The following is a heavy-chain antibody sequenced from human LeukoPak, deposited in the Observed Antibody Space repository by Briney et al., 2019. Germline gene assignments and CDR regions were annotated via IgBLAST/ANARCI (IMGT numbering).Heavy chain of an antibody. CDR1: GFTFSSYG. CDR2: ISYDGSNK. D-gene: IGHD3-10*01. V-gene: IGHV3-30*18. CDR3: AKDKHIGVRGGTRTNWFDP. Sequence: PGRSLRLSCAASGFTFSSYGMHWVRQAPGKGLEWVAVISYDGSNKYYADSVKGRFTISRDNSKSTLYLQMNSLRAEDTAVYYCAKDKHIGVRGGTRTNWFDPWGQGTLVTVSS. J-gene: IGHJ5*02.